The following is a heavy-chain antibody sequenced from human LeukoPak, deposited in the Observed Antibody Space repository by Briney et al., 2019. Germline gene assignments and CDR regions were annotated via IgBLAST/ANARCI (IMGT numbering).Heavy chain of an antibody. Sequence: SETLSLTCTASGGSISNYYWSWIRQPAGKGLEWIGHVYTSGSTNYHPSLKSRVTMSVATPKNQFSLRLSSLTAADTPVDYCARDSGKVESAHMDVWDKGTTVTVSS. CDR3: ARDSGKVESAHMDV. D-gene: IGHD1-14*01. J-gene: IGHJ6*03. V-gene: IGHV4-4*07. CDR2: VYTSGST. CDR1: GGSISNYY.